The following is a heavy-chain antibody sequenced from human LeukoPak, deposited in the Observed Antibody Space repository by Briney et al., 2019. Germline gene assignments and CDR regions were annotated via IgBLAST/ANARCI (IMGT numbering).Heavy chain of an antibody. J-gene: IGHJ4*02. CDR2: IYYSGST. Sequence: SQTLSLTCTVSGGSISSGDYYWSWIRQPPGKGLEWIGYIYYSGSTYYNPSLKSRVTISVDTSKNQFSLKLSSVTAADTAVYYCARVKREERQLDYWGRGTLVTVSS. CDR3: ARVKREERQLDY. CDR1: GGSISSGDYY. V-gene: IGHV4-30-4*01. D-gene: IGHD6-25*01.